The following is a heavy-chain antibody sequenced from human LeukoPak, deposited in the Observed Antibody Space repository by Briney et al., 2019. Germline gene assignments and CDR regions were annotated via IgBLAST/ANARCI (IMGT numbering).Heavy chain of an antibody. CDR1: GYTFTSYA. V-gene: IGHV7-4-1*02. CDR3: ARVGSYYDFWSGYYTGIYYYYMDV. CDR2: INTNTGNP. Sequence: ASVKVSCKASGYTFTSYAMNWVRQAPGQGLEWMGWINTNTGNPTYAQGFTGRFVFSLDISVSTAYLQISSLKAEDTAVYYCARVGSYYDFWSGYYTGIYYYYMDVWGKGTTVTVSS. D-gene: IGHD3-3*01. J-gene: IGHJ6*03.